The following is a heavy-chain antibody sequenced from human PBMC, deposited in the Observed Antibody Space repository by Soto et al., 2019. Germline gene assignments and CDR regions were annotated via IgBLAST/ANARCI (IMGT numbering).Heavy chain of an antibody. V-gene: IGHV3-33*01. CDR2: IWYDGSNK. D-gene: IGHD6-19*01. Sequence: LRLSCAASGFTFSSYGMHWVRQAPGKGLEWVAVIWYDGSNKYYADSVKGRFTISRDNSKNTLYLQMNSLRAEDTAVYYCARDQQWLVRFYFDFWGQGTLVTVSS. CDR1: GFTFSSYG. CDR3: ARDQQWLVRFYFDF. J-gene: IGHJ4*02.